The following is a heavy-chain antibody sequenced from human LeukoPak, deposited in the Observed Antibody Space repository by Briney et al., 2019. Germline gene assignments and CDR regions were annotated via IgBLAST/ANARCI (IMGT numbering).Heavy chain of an antibody. CDR1: GGSFSGYY. Sequence: SESLSLTCAVYGGSFSGYYRSWIRQPPGKGLEWIGVITHSGSTNYNPSPKSRLTTTSETTNNHFSLKLSSITAEETAVYYCASGCRRYCSGGSCYGGWFDPWGQGTLVTVP. J-gene: IGHJ5*02. CDR3: ASGCRRYCSGGSCYGGWFDP. CDR2: ITHSGST. D-gene: IGHD2-15*01. V-gene: IGHV4-34*01.